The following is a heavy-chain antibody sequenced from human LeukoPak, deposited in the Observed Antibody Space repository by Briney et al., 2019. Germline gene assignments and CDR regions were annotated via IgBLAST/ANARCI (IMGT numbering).Heavy chain of an antibody. CDR1: GGSISSGGYY. J-gene: IGHJ4*02. Sequence: SETLSLTCTVSGGSISSGGYYWGWIRQHPVKGLEWIGFIFYNGSTYYNPSLKSRLTLSVDTSKRRLSLRLSSVAAADTAVYYCAVGEQTYFDYWGQGILVAVSS. D-gene: IGHD3-10*01. V-gene: IGHV4-31*03. CDR3: AVGEQTYFDY. CDR2: IFYNGST.